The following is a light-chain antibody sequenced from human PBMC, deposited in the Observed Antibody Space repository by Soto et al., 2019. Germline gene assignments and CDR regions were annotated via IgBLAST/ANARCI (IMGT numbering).Light chain of an antibody. V-gene: IGKV3-15*01. CDR3: QQYGRSPPSWT. CDR2: GAS. CDR1: QSVGIN. Sequence: EIVMTQSPATLSVSPGERATLSCRASQSVGINLAWYQQKSGQAPRLLIYGASTRATDLPVRFSGSGSGTEFTLTISSLEPEDFAVYYCQQYGRSPPSWTFGQGTKVEI. J-gene: IGKJ1*01.